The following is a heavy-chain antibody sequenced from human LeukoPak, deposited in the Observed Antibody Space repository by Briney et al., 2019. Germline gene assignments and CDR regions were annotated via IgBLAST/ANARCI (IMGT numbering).Heavy chain of an antibody. D-gene: IGHD3-22*01. CDR3: ASDYYDSSGYYLNAFDI. V-gene: IGHV3-74*01. Sequence: PGGSLRLSCAASGFTFSSYWMHWVRQAPGKGLVWVSRINSDGSSTSYADSVKGRFTISRDNAKNTLYLQMNSLRAEDTAVYYCASDYYDSSGYYLNAFDIWGQGTMVTVSS. CDR1: GFTFSSYW. CDR2: INSDGSST. J-gene: IGHJ3*02.